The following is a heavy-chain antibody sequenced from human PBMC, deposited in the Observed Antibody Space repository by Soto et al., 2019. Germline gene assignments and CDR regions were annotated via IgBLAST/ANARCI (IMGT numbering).Heavy chain of an antibody. Sequence: EVQLVQSGAEVKKPGESLKISCKGSGYSFTSYWIGWVRQMPGKGLEWMGIIYPGDSDTRYSPSFQGQVTISVDKSISTAYLQWSSLKASDTAMYYCARHENLDISYGSGSHIDYWGQGTLVTVSS. CDR2: IYPGDSDT. V-gene: IGHV5-51*01. CDR1: GYSFTSYW. D-gene: IGHD3-10*01. CDR3: ARHENLDISYGSGSHIDY. J-gene: IGHJ4*02.